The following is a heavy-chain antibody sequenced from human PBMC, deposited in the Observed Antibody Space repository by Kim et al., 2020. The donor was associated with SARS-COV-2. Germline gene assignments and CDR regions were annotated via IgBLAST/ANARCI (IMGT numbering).Heavy chain of an antibody. CDR3: AKERSSYSSGWDPFDY. V-gene: IGHV3-9*01. Sequence: DSVEGRFTIARDKAKNSLYLAMNSLGPEDTALYYCAKERSSYSSGWDPFDYWGQGTLVTVSS. J-gene: IGHJ4*02. D-gene: IGHD6-19*01.